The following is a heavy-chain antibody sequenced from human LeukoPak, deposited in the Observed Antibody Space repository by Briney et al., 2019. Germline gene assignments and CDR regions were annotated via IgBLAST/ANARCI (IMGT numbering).Heavy chain of an antibody. CDR2: ISYDGSNK. J-gene: IGHJ6*03. CDR1: GFTFSSYA. D-gene: IGHD5-12*01. CDR3: ARTDIVATIWEKLYNWNLRNYMDV. Sequence: GRSLRLSCAASGFTFSSYAMHWVRQAPGKGLEWVAVISYDGSNKYYADSVKGRFTISRDNSKNTLYLQMNSLRAEDTAVYYCARTDIVATIWEKLYNWNLRNYMDVWGKGTTVTVSS. V-gene: IGHV3-30*04.